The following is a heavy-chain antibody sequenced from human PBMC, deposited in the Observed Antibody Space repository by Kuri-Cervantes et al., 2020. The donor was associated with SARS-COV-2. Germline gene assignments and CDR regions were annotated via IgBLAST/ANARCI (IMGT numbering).Heavy chain of an antibody. CDR2: RWYDGSNK. D-gene: IGHD4-17*01. Sequence: GESLKISCAASGFTFSSYAMSWVRQAPGKGLEWVAVRWYDGSNKYYADSVKGRFTISRDNAKNSLYLQMNSLRAEDTAVYYCAKDPDGDYWSPFDYWGQGTLVTVSS. CDR3: AKDPDGDYWSPFDY. J-gene: IGHJ4*02. V-gene: IGHV3-33*03. CDR1: GFTFSSYA.